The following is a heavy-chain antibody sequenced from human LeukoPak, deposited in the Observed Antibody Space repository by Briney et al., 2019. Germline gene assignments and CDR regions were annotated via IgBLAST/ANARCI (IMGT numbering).Heavy chain of an antibody. CDR1: GSTFSTYW. V-gene: IGHV3-7*04. CDR2: IKEDGSEQ. J-gene: IGHJ4*02. D-gene: IGHD4-17*01. CDR3: ARGMTTEY. Sequence: PGGSLRLSCADSGSTFSTYWMTWVRQAPGKGLEWVANIKEDGSEQYYVGSVKGRFTISRDNAENSLFLQMNSLRAEDTAVYYCARGMTTEYWGQGTLVTVSS.